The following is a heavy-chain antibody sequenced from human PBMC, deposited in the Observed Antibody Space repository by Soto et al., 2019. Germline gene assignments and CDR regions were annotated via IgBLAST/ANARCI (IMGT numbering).Heavy chain of an antibody. Sequence: LSLTFTVSGGSINTFYWSWVRQPAGKGLEWIGRIFSSGSTSFNPSLESRVAMSVDTSKNHFSLNLSSVTAADMAVYYCAREGSYSAYNFAHGIQLWSFDFWGQGALVTVSS. D-gene: IGHD5-12*01. CDR2: IFSSGST. CDR1: GGSINTFY. J-gene: IGHJ4*02. CDR3: AREGSYSAYNFAHGIQLWSFDF. V-gene: IGHV4-4*07.